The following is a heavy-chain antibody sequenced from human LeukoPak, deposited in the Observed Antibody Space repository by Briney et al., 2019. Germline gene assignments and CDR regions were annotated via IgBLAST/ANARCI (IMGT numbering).Heavy chain of an antibody. D-gene: IGHD6-19*01. J-gene: IGHJ5*02. CDR3: ARGGNVAVANLWFDP. V-gene: IGHV5-51*01. CDR2: IYPGDSDT. CDR1: GYSFTSYW. Sequence: GESLKISCKGSGYSFTSYWIGWVRQMPGKGLEWMGIIYPGDSDTRYSPSFQGQVTISADKSISTAYLQWSSLKASDTAMYYCARGGNVAVANLWFDPWGQGTLVTVSS.